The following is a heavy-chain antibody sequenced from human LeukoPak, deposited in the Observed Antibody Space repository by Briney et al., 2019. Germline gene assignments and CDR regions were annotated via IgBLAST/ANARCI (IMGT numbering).Heavy chain of an antibody. D-gene: IGHD5-18*01. J-gene: IGHJ5*02. CDR3: ARTGLIQLWLRSYNWFDP. CDR2: IYYSGST. CDR1: GGSISSSSYY. V-gene: IGHV4-39*01. Sequence: SETLSLTCTVSGGSISSSSYYWGWIRQPPGKGLEWIGSIYYSGSTYYNPSLKSRVTISVDTSKNQFSLKLSSVTAADTAVYYCARTGLIQLWLRSYNWFDPWGQGTLVTVSS.